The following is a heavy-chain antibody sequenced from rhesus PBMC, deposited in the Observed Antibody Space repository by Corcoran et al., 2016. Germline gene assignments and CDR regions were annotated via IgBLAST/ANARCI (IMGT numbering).Heavy chain of an antibody. V-gene: IGHV4S11*01. CDR1: GGSISSNY. CDR2: ISGRGNT. D-gene: IGHD4-23*01. CDR3: ARINTVTAHFDY. J-gene: IGHJ4*01. Sequence: QVQLQESGPGRVKPSETLSLTCAVSGGSISSNYWSWIRQAAVPGLEWIGYISGRGNTYYSPSLKSRVTLSVATSKNHYSLKLSSVTAADTAVYYCARINTVTAHFDYWGQGVLVTVSS.